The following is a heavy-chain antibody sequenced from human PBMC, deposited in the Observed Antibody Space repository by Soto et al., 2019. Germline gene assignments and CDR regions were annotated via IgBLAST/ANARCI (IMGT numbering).Heavy chain of an antibody. CDR2: IIPIHGTT. D-gene: IGHD3-16*01. Sequence: QMEQSGAEVRKPGSSVKVSCKPAGGSLTSYPMAWVRQAPGQGFEWMGGIIPIHGTTEYAQKFQGRVTITADESTNRATLELTGLTSEDTAVYYCARGWGLVSWGQGTLVTVSS. CDR3: ARGWGLVS. CDR1: GGSLTSYP. V-gene: IGHV1-69*01. J-gene: IGHJ4*02.